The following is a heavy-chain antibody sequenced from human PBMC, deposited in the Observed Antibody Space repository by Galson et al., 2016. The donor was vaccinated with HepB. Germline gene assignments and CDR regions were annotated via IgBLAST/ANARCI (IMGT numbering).Heavy chain of an antibody. D-gene: IGHD2/OR15-2a*01. V-gene: IGHV5-51*01. CDR1: GYRFTSYW. CDR3: ARRDLLGGLVIVATGYLDY. J-gene: IGHJ4*02. Sequence: QSGAEVKKPGESLKISCKGSGYRFTSYWIAWVRQMPGKGPEWMGIIYPGDSDTRYSPSFQGQVTISVDKSISTAYLQWSSLKASDTAMYYCARRDLLGGLVIVATGYLDYWGQGTLVTVSS. CDR2: IYPGDSDT.